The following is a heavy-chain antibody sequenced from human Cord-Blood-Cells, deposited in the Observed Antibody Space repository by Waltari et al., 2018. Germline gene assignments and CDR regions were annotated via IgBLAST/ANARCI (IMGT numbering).Heavy chain of an antibody. CDR1: GFTFSSSA. CDR3: ATTGPGGNWYFDL. CDR2: ISGSGGST. J-gene: IGHJ2*01. Sequence: EVQLLESGGGLVQPGGSLRLSCAASGFTFSSSAMSWVRQAPGKGLEWVSAISGSGGSTYYADSVKGRFTISRDNSKNTLYLQMNSLRAEDTAVYYCATTGPGGNWYFDLWGRGTLVTVSS. V-gene: IGHV3-23*01. D-gene: IGHD1-1*01.